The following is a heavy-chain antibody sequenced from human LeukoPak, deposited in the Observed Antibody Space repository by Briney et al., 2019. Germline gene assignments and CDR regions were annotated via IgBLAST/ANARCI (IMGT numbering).Heavy chain of an antibody. V-gene: IGHV1-8*01. J-gene: IGHJ4*02. CDR1: GYTFTSYD. CDR2: MNPNSGNT. Sequence: ASVKVSCKASGYTFTSYDINWVRQATGQGLEWMGWMNPNSGNTGYAQKFQGRVTMTRNTSISTAYMELSSLRSEDTAVYYCARGLARTSMVTRGGVRFWGQGTLVTVSS. CDR3: ARGLARTSMVTRGGVRF. D-gene: IGHD5-18*01.